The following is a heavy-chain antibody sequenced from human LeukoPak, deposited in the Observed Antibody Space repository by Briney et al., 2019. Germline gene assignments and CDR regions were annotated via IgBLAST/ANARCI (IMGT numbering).Heavy chain of an antibody. V-gene: IGHV4-4*07. CDR1: GGSISSYY. D-gene: IGHD3-10*01. CDR3: ARGRLGSRITMVRGFDP. CDR2: IYTSGST. Sequence: SETLSLTCTVSGGSISSYYWSWIRQPAGKGLEWIGRIYTSGSTNYNPSLKSRVTMSVDTSKNQFSLKLSSVTAADTAVYYCARGRLGSRITMVRGFDPWGQGTLVTVSS. J-gene: IGHJ5*02.